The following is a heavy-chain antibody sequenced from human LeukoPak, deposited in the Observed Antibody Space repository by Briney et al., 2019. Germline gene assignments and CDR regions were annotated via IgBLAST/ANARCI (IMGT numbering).Heavy chain of an antibody. Sequence: SETLSLTCTVSGNSIANTFYCWGWLRQPAGKGLEWIGRIYTTGSTDYNPSLKSRVTISLDTSRNQFSLKLSSVTAADTAVYYCARRQDGHDYWGQGTLVTVSS. J-gene: IGHJ4*02. V-gene: IGHV4-61*02. CDR3: ARRQDGHDY. CDR2: IYTTGST. CDR1: GNSIANTFYC.